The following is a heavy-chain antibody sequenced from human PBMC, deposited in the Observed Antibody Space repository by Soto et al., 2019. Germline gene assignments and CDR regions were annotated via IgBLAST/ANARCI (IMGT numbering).Heavy chain of an antibody. CDR3: AGALENPYFYYVLNV. Sequence: GGSLRLSCAASGFSFSSYGMEWVRLAPGKGLEWVAATTYDGGIKHYVDSVKGRFTISRDNSKNTLYLQMNSLRVEYTATYYCAGALENPYFYYVLNVWGQGTTVTVSS. V-gene: IGHV3-30*03. D-gene: IGHD1-1*01. CDR1: GFSFSSYG. J-gene: IGHJ6*02. CDR2: TTYDGGIK.